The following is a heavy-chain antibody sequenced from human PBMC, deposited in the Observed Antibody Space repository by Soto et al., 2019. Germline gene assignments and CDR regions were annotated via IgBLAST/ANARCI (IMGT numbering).Heavy chain of an antibody. Sequence: EVQLVESGGGLVQPGRSLRLSCAASGFTFDDYAMHWVRQAPGKGLEWVSGISWNTYRIAYADSTECRFTISRDNANNSLYLQMNSLRPEDTALYYCASDRARGRFGEASFDIWGQGTMVTVSS. J-gene: IGHJ3*02. CDR2: ISWNTYRI. CDR1: GFTFDDYA. D-gene: IGHD3-16*01. CDR3: ASDRARGRFGEASFDI. V-gene: IGHV3-9*01.